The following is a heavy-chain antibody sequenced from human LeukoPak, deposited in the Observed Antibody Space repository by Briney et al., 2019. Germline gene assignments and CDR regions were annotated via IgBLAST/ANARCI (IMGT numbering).Heavy chain of an antibody. CDR2: IRFDGSDE. Sequence: GGSLRLSCTASEFTFNSYGMHWVRQAPGKGLEWVAFIRFDGSDEHYADSVKGRFTISRDNSKNTLYLQMDSLRAEDTAVYYCAKDRRGSCNAGSCYCCDYWGRGALVTVSS. J-gene: IGHJ4*02. V-gene: IGHV3-30*02. CDR3: AKDRRGSCNAGSCYCCDY. CDR1: EFTFNSYG. D-gene: IGHD2-15*01.